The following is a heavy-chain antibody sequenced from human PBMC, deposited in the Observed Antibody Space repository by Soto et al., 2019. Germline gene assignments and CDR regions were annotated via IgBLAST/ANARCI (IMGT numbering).Heavy chain of an antibody. J-gene: IGHJ6*02. CDR2: ISGSGGST. CDR1: GFTFSSYA. D-gene: IGHD3-10*01. Sequence: EVPLLESGGGLVQPGGSLRLSCAASGFTFSSYAMSWVRQAPGKGLEWVSAISGSGGSTYYADSVKGRFTISRDNSKNTLYLQMNSLRAEDTAVYYCAPGRGVNFYYGMDVWGQGTTVTVSS. V-gene: IGHV3-23*01. CDR3: APGRGVNFYYGMDV.